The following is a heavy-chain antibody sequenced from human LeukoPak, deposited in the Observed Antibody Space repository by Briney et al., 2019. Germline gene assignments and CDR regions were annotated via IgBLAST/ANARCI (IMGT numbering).Heavy chain of an antibody. V-gene: IGHV4-59*01. Sequence: SETLSLTCTVSGGSISSYYWSWIRQPPGKGLEWIGYIYYSGSTNYNPSLKSRVTISVDTSKNQFSLKLSSVTAADTAVYYCARFGEYYDSSGYYYYFDYWGQGTLVTVSS. D-gene: IGHD3-22*01. CDR2: IYYSGST. CDR1: GGSISSYY. J-gene: IGHJ4*02. CDR3: ARFGEYYDSSGYYYYFDY.